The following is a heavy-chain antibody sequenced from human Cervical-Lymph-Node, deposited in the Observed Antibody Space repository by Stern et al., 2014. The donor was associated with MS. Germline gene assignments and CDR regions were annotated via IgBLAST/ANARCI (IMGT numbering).Heavy chain of an antibody. D-gene: IGHD2/OR15-2a*01. CDR1: GFMFRTYN. CDR2: ISSSSNYI. Sequence: EVQLVESGGGLVKPGGSLRLSCAAYGFMFRTYNMNWVRQAPGKGLEWVSAISSSSNYIYYADSVRGRFTISRDNAKNSLYLQMNSLRAEDTAVYYCARDDELYGLDYWGQGTLVTVSS. V-gene: IGHV3-21*01. J-gene: IGHJ4*02. CDR3: ARDDELYGLDY.